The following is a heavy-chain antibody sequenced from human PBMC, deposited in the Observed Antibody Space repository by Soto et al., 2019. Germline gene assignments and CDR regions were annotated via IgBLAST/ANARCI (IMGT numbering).Heavy chain of an antibody. CDR1: GFTFSSYS. Sequence: EVQLVESGGGLVKPGGSLRLSCAASGFTFSSYSMNWVRQAPGKGLEWVSSISSSSSYIYYADSVKGRFTISRDNSRNTLYLQMNSLRAEDTAVYYCAKVWGSIAARRNYYYYGMDVWGQGTTVTVSS. J-gene: IGHJ6*02. CDR2: ISSSSSYI. CDR3: AKVWGSIAARRNYYYYGMDV. D-gene: IGHD6-6*01. V-gene: IGHV3-21*03.